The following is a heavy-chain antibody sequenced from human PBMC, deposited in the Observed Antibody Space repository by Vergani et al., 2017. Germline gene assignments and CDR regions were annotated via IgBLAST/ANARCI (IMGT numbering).Heavy chain of an antibody. Sequence: QVQLVQPGVEVKKPGASVKVSCKTSGYTFISYGISWVRQAPGQGLEWMGWISVNNGNTNYAQKFQGRVTMTTDTSTSTAYMEVRSLRSDDTAVCYCARSDYGDTAGEYFQHWGQGTLVTVSS. J-gene: IGHJ1*01. CDR1: GYTFISYG. CDR2: ISVNNGNT. CDR3: ARSDYGDTAGEYFQH. V-gene: IGHV1-18*01. D-gene: IGHD4-17*01.